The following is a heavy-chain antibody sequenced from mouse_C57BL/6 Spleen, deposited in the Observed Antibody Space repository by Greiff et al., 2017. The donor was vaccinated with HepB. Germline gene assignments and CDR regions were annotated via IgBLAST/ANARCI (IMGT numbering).Heavy chain of an antibody. Sequence: QVQLQQPGAELVRPGSSVKLSCKASGYTFTSYWMDWVKQRPGQGLEWIGNIYPSDSETHYNQKFKDKATLTVDKSSSTAYMQLSSLTSEDSAVYYCARVSPTGTGDYWGQGTTLTVSS. CDR3: ARVSPTGTGDY. CDR1: GYTFTSYW. J-gene: IGHJ2*01. V-gene: IGHV1-61*01. CDR2: IYPSDSET. D-gene: IGHD4-1*02.